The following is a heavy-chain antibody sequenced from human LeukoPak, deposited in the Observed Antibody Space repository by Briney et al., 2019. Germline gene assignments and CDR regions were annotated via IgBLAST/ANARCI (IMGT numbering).Heavy chain of an antibody. V-gene: IGHV3-7*01. D-gene: IGHD6-13*01. CDR2: IKQEGSET. CDR3: SRDHSSSWYGGHAFDI. J-gene: IGHJ3*02. CDR1: GFAFSSYW. Sequence: PGGSLRLSCAASGFAFSSYWMSWVRQAPGQGLEWVANIKQEGSETYYVDSVKGRFTISRDNAKNSLYLQMNSLRAEDTAVYYCSRDHSSSWYGGHAFDIWGQGTMVTVSS.